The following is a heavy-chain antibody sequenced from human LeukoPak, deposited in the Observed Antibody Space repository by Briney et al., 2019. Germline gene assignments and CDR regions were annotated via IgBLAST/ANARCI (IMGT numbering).Heavy chain of an antibody. D-gene: IGHD2-2*01. CDR2: IYSGDST. J-gene: IGHJ4*02. CDR3: ARLVVPAAYFDY. CDR1: GFSFSSYW. Sequence: GGSLRLSCTASGFSFSSYWMHWVRQAPGKGLEWVSLIYSGDSTYYADSVKGRFTISRDTSKNTVYLQMNSLRAEDTAVYYCARLVVPAAYFDYWGQGTLVTVSS. V-gene: IGHV3-66*02.